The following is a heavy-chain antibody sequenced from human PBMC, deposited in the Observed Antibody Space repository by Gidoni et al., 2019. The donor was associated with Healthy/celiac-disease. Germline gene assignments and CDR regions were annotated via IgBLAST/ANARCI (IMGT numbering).Heavy chain of an antibody. V-gene: IGHV4-31*03. Sequence: QVQLQESGPGLVKPSQTLSLTCTVSGGSISSGGYYWSWIRQHPGKGLEWIGYIYYSGSTYYNPSLKSRVTISVDTSKNQFSLKLSSGTAADTAVYYCASALSQNSYGSGSYYNVFPLDYWGQGTLVTVSS. J-gene: IGHJ4*02. CDR3: ASALSQNSYGSGSYYNVFPLDY. CDR2: IYYSGST. D-gene: IGHD3-10*01. CDR1: GGSISSGGYY.